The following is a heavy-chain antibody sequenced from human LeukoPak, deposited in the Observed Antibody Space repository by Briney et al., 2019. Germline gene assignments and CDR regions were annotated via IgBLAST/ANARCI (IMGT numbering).Heavy chain of an antibody. CDR3: ARNIRGYFDY. V-gene: IGHV4-34*01. CDR1: GGSFSGYY. J-gene: IGHJ4*02. D-gene: IGHD2-15*01. CDR2: IYYSGST. Sequence: SETLSLTCAVYGGSFSGYYWSWIRQPPGKGLEWIGSIYYSGSTYYNPSLKSRVTISVDTSKNQFSLKLSSVTAADTAVYYCARNIRGYFDYWGQGTLVTVSS.